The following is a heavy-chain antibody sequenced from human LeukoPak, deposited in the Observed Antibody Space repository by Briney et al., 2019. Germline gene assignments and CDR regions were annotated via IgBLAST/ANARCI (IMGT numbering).Heavy chain of an antibody. CDR3: ARRYCSGGSCYSCFDY. J-gene: IGHJ4*02. D-gene: IGHD2-15*01. CDR2: IYYSGST. Sequence: SETLSLTCTVSGGSISSYYWSWLRQPPGKGLEWFGYIYYSGSTNYNPSLKSRVTMSVDTSKNQFSLKLSSVTAADTAVYYCARRYCSGGSCYSCFDYWGQGTLVTVPS. V-gene: IGHV4-59*01. CDR1: GGSISSYY.